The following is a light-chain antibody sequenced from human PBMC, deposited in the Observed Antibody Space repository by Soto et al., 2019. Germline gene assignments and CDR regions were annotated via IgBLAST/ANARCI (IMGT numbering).Light chain of an antibody. CDR2: KAS. CDR1: QSISIW. V-gene: IGKV1-5*03. J-gene: IGKJ1*01. Sequence: DIQMTHSPSTLSASVGDGVTITFRSSQSISIWLAWYQQKPGKAPKILIYKASSLESGVPSRFSGSGSGTEFTLTISSLQPDDFATYYCQQYSTYTPRTFGQGTKVDIK. CDR3: QQYSTYTPRT.